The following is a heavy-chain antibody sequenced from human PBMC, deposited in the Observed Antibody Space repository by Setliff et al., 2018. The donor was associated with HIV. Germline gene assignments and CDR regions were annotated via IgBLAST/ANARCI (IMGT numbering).Heavy chain of an antibody. V-gene: IGHV4-38-2*01. D-gene: IGHD3-22*01. Sequence: SETLSLTCAVSGYSISSGYYWGWIRQPPGKGLEWIGTIYHSGSTYYNPSLKSRVTISVDTSKNQFSLKLSSVTAADTAVYYCARRWSYYYDLFDYWGQGTLVTVTS. CDR1: GYSISSGYY. CDR2: IYHSGST. J-gene: IGHJ4*02. CDR3: ARRWSYYYDLFDY.